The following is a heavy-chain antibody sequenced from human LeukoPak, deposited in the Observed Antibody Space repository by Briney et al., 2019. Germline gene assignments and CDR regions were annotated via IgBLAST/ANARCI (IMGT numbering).Heavy chain of an antibody. Sequence: PSETLSLTCAVYGGSFSGYYWSWIRQPPGKGLEWIGEINHSGSTNYNPSLKSRVTISVDTSKNQFSLKLSSVTAADTAVYYCARGFIAVAAPGWFDPRGQGTLVTVSS. CDR1: GGSFSGYY. D-gene: IGHD6-19*01. J-gene: IGHJ5*02. V-gene: IGHV4-34*01. CDR2: INHSGST. CDR3: ARGFIAVAAPGWFDP.